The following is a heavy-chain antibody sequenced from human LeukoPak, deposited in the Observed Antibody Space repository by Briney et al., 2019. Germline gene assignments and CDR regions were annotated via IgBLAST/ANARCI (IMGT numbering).Heavy chain of an antibody. J-gene: IGHJ4*02. CDR1: GYTFTSYG. Sequence: ASVKVSCKASGYTFTSYGISWVRQAPGQGLEWMGGIIPIFGTANYAQKFQGRVTITADESTSTAYMELSSLRPEDTAVYYCAREYSGSYQGNFDYWGQGTLVTVSS. V-gene: IGHV1-69*13. CDR2: IIPIFGTA. D-gene: IGHD1-26*01. CDR3: AREYSGSYQGNFDY.